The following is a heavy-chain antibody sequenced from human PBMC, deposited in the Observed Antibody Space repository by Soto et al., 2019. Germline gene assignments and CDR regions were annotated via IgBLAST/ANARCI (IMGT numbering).Heavy chain of an antibody. CDR3: ARDQGYYYGSGSYYYYYGMDV. Sequence: SETLSLTCTVSGGSISSGDYYWSWIRQPPGKGLEWIGYIYYSGSTYYNPSLKSRVTISVDTSKNQFSLKLSSVTAADTAVYYCARDQGYYYGSGSYYYYYGMDVWGQGTTVTVSS. J-gene: IGHJ6*02. V-gene: IGHV4-30-4*01. CDR2: IYYSGST. D-gene: IGHD3-10*01. CDR1: GGSISSGDYY.